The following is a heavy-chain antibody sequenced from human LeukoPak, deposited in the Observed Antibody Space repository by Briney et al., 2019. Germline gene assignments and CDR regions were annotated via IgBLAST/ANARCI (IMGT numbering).Heavy chain of an antibody. J-gene: IGHJ4*02. V-gene: IGHV3-53*04. CDR3: ARLYGTFLEWSPYFDY. CDR2: IYSGGSA. D-gene: IGHD3-3*02. Sequence: GGSLRLSCAASGFTVSSNFMSWVRQAPGKGLEWVSVIYSGGSAYYADSVKGRFTISRHNSKNTLYLQMNSLRAEDTAVYYCARLYGTFLEWSPYFDYWGQGTLVTVSS. CDR1: GFTVSSNF.